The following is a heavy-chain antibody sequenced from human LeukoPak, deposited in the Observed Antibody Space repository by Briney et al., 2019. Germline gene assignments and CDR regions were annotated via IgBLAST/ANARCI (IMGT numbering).Heavy chain of an antibody. CDR3: VTFTYDSSGYSFEVADY. CDR1: GGTFSSYA. J-gene: IGHJ4*02. CDR2: IIPTFGTA. V-gene: IGHV1-69*05. D-gene: IGHD3-22*01. Sequence: SVKVSCKASGGTFSSYAISWVRQAPGQGLEWMGGIIPTFGTANYAQKFQGRVTITTDESTSTAYMELSSLRSEDTAVYYCVTFTYDSSGYSFEVADYWGQGTLVTVSS.